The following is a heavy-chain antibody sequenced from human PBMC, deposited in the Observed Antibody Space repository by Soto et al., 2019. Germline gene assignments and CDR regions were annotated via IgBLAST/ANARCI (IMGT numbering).Heavy chain of an antibody. CDR1: GFTFRSYG. Sequence: QVQLVESGGGVVQPGRSLRLSCAASGFTFRSYGRHWVRQAPAKGLEWVAVISYDGSNKYYEDSVKGRFTISRDNSKNPLYLQMNSLRAEDTGVYYCAKGGVGSTSNAFDIWGQGTMVTVSA. D-gene: IGHD1-26*01. J-gene: IGHJ3*02. V-gene: IGHV3-30*18. CDR2: ISYDGSNK. CDR3: AKGGVGSTSNAFDI.